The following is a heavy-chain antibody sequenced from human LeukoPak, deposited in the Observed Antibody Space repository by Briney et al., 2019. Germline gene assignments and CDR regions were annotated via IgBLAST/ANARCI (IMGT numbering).Heavy chain of an antibody. D-gene: IGHD1-26*01. Sequence: GGSLRISCTASGFTFSSSAITWVRQAPGKGLEWVAVIWYDGSNKYYADSVKGRFTISRDNSKNTLYLQMNSLRAEDTAVYYCARDMYSGSYPDYWGQGTLVTVSS. CDR3: ARDMYSGSYPDY. J-gene: IGHJ4*02. CDR1: GFTFSSSA. V-gene: IGHV3-33*08. CDR2: IWYDGSNK.